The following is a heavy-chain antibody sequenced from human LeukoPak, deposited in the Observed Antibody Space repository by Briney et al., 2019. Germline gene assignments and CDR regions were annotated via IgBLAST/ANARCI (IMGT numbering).Heavy chain of an antibody. CDR1: GFIFSNYE. V-gene: IGHV3-48*03. CDR3: ARDHRYSTISWFDP. Sequence: HSGGSLRLSCAASGFIFSNYEMNWVRQAPGKGLEWISYINSGGTPRYYADSVKGRFTVSRDNAKNSLYLQLNSLRAEDTAVYYCARDHRYSTISWFDPWGQGTLVTVSS. D-gene: IGHD5-12*01. CDR2: INSGGTPR. J-gene: IGHJ5*02.